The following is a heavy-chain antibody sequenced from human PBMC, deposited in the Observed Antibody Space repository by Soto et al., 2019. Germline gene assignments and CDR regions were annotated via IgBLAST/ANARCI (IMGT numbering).Heavy chain of an antibody. Sequence: LRLSCAASGFTFTRYSMNWVRQAPGKGLEWVSSISSTTNYIYYGDSMKGRFTISRDNAKNSLYLEMNSLRAEDTAVYYCARESEDLTSNFDYWGQGTRVTVSS. J-gene: IGHJ4*02. CDR2: ISSTTNYI. CDR3: ARESEDLTSNFDY. V-gene: IGHV3-21*06. CDR1: GFTFTRYS.